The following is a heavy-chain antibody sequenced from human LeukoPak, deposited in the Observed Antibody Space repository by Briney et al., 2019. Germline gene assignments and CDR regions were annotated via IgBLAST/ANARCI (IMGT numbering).Heavy chain of an antibody. V-gene: IGHV3-7*01. CDR3: ARDRGVVADGTVGWFDL. CDR2: IREDGNRQ. J-gene: IGHJ5*02. D-gene: IGHD3-10*01. Sequence: GRSLRLSCAASGFSFDDYAMHWVRQAPGQGLEWVANIREDGNRQTYEDSLKGRFTISRDNARNSLYLQLDSLKAKDTAVYYCARDRGVVADGTVGWFDLWGQGTLVTVSS. CDR1: GFSFDDYA.